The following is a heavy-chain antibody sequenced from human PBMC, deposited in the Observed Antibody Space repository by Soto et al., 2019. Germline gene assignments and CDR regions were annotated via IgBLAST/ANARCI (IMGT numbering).Heavy chain of an antibody. J-gene: IGHJ6*02. CDR2: ISYSGST. CDR1: GGSISSCDYY. CDR3: ARDVSSSLNFYDDYYGMDV. D-gene: IGHD6-13*01. Sequence: SETLSLTCTASGGSISSCDYYWSWIRQPPGKGMEWIGYISYSGSTYYAPSLKSRVTTSVDTSKTQLSLKLSSLTAADTAGYYCARDVSSSLNFYDDYYGMDVWRQGTTVTVSS. V-gene: IGHV4-30-4*01.